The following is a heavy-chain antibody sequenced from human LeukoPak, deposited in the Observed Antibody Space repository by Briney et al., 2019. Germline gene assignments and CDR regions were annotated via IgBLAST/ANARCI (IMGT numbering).Heavy chain of an antibody. D-gene: IGHD2-2*01. J-gene: IGHJ5*02. CDR1: GGTFSSYT. CDR2: IIPILGIA. Sequence: GASVKVSCKASGGTFSSYTISWVRQAPGQGLEWMGRIIPILGIANYAQKFQGRVTITAVKSTSTAYMELSSLRSEDTAVYYCATGYCSSTSCLHMNWFDPWGQGTLVTVSS. V-gene: IGHV1-69*02. CDR3: ATGYCSSTSCLHMNWFDP.